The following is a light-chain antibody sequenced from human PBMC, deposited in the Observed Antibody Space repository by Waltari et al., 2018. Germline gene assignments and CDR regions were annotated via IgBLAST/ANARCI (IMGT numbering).Light chain of an antibody. Sequence: QSVLIQPPSVSGTPGQTVTISCSGTRSNIGSYSVNWYQHLSGAAPKLLIYSGDQRPSGVPDRFSASNSGTSASLAISGLQPDDEADYYCGTWDDSLKGNVFGSGTKVSVL. CDR3: GTWDDSLKGNV. CDR2: SGD. CDR1: RSNIGSYS. J-gene: IGLJ6*01. V-gene: IGLV1-44*01.